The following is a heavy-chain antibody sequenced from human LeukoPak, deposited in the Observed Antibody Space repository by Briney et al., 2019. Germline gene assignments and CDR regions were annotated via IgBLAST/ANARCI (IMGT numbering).Heavy chain of an antibody. Sequence: SETLSLTCTLSGASISSGSYYWSWLRQPAGKGLEWIGRIYAFGITNYNPSLKSRVTMSVDTPENQFSLKLSSVTAADTAVYYCARDRGGYCTDGVCSLFDYWGQGILVAVSS. CDR2: IYAFGIT. V-gene: IGHV4-61*02. CDR3: ARDRGGYCTDGVCSLFDY. D-gene: IGHD2-8*01. CDR1: GASISSGSYY. J-gene: IGHJ4*02.